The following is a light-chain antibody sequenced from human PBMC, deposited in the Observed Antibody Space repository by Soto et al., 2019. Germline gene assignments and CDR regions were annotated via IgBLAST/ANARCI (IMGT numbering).Light chain of an antibody. V-gene: IGKV1-6*01. Sequence: AIQMTQSPSSLSASVGDRVTMTCRASQGINNELACYQQKPGKAPKLLIYAASNLHSGVQSRFSGSGSGTDFALTISSLQPEDFATYFCLHDYNYPRTFGQGTKV. CDR1: QGINNE. J-gene: IGKJ1*01. CDR3: LHDYNYPRT. CDR2: AAS.